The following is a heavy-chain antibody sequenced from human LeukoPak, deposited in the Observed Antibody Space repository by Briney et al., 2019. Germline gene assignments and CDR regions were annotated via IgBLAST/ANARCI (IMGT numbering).Heavy chain of an antibody. CDR1: GASIRRGDYY. Sequence: PSQTLSLTCTVSGASIRRGDYYWGWIRQPPGKGMEWKGYIYDSGSTYYNPSLKSRITISVDTSENRFSLKLSSVTATDTAVYYCARDCSGGSCYGAFDIWGQGTMVTVSS. CDR3: ARDCSGGSCYGAFDI. D-gene: IGHD2-15*01. CDR2: IYDSGST. J-gene: IGHJ3*02. V-gene: IGHV4-30-4*01.